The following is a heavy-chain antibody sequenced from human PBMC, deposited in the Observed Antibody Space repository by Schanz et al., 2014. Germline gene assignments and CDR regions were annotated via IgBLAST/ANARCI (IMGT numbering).Heavy chain of an antibody. Sequence: QVQLQESGPGLVKPSETLSLTCTVPSDSISHYYLSWIRQPPGKELEWVAFIYDRGSTSYTPSLNSRVTISLDTAKTQFSLTLSSVTAADTAVYYCARHRVYGAFDLWGQGTLVTVSS. CDR3: ARHRVYGAFDL. J-gene: IGHJ4*02. D-gene: IGHD4-17*01. CDR2: IYDRGST. CDR1: SDSISHYY. V-gene: IGHV4-59*08.